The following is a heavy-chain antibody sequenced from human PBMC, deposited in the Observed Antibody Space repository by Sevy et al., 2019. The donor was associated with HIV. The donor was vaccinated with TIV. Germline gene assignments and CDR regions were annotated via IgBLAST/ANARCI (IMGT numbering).Heavy chain of an antibody. J-gene: IGHJ4*02. D-gene: IGHD4-17*01. V-gene: IGHV3-48*01. Sequence: GGSLRLSCEASGFPFSNYKMTWVRQAPGKGLEWVSSINFRSDAIHYADSVKGRFTISRDNAKNSLFLLMNSLRAEDTAVYYCATTTVNTHFRSWGQGTLVTVSS. CDR1: GFPFSNYK. CDR3: ATTTVNTHFRS. CDR2: INFRSDAI.